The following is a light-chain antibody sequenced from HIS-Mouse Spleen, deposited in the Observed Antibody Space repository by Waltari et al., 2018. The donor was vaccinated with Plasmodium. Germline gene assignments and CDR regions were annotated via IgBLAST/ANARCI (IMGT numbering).Light chain of an antibody. CDR1: SSDVGGYNY. Sequence: QSALTQPASVSGSPGQSITISCTGTSSDVGGYNYVSWYQQHPCKAPKLMSYDVSNRPSGVSNRFSGSKSGNTASRTISGLQAEDEADYSCSSYTSSSTLYVFGTGTKVTVL. CDR3: SSYTSSSTLYV. CDR2: DVS. J-gene: IGLJ1*01. V-gene: IGLV2-14*03.